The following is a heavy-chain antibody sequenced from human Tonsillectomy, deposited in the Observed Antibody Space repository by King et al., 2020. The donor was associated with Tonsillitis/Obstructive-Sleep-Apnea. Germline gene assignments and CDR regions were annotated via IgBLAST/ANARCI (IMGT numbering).Heavy chain of an antibody. CDR1: GFNFSSYS. D-gene: IGHD6-19*01. Sequence: VQLVESGGGLVKPGGSLRLSCAASGFNFSSYSMNWVRQAPGKGLEWVSSISSSSSYIYYADSLKGRFTISRDNAKNSLCLQMNSLRAEGTAVYYCARDRREAVAGDDAFDIWGQGTMVTVSS. CDR3: ARDRREAVAGDDAFDI. J-gene: IGHJ3*02. V-gene: IGHV3-21*01. CDR2: ISSSSSYI.